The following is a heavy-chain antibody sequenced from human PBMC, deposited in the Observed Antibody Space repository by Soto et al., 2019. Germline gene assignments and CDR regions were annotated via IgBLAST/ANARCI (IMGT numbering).Heavy chain of an antibody. J-gene: IGHJ4*02. CDR2: INAGNGNT. Sequence: SVNVYCKASGYTFTSYAMHWVRQAPGQRLEWMGWINAGNGNTKYSQKFQGRVTITRDTSASTAYMELSSLRSEDTAVYYGARDLGGWPDYLGQGTLVTVSS. D-gene: IGHD1-26*01. V-gene: IGHV1-3*01. CDR3: ARDLGGWPDY. CDR1: GYTFTSYA.